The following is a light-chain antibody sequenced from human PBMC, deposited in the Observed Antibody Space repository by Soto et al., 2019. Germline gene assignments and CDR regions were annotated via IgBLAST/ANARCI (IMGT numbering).Light chain of an antibody. CDR1: SSNIGSNT. CDR3: AACDDSLNGPV. CDR2: SNN. Sequence: QSVLTQPPSASVTPGQRVTISCSGSSSNIGSNTVNWYQQLPGTAPKLLIYSNNPRPSGIPARFSGSKSGTSASLAISGLQSEDDADYYCAACDDSLNGPVFGGGTKLTVL. J-gene: IGLJ3*02. V-gene: IGLV1-44*01.